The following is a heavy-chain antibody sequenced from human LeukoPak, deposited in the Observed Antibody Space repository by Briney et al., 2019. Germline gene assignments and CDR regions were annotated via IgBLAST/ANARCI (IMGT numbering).Heavy chain of an antibody. D-gene: IGHD1-26*01. V-gene: IGHV3-48*03. J-gene: IGHJ4*02. CDR2: ISSSGSTI. CDR3: AKDRIPTWLGATGFDY. CDR1: GFTFSSYE. Sequence: GGSLRLSCAASGFTFSSYEMNWVRQAPGKGLEWVSYISSSGSTIYYADSVKGRFTISRDNAKNSLYLQMNSLRAEDTAVYYCAKDRIPTWLGATGFDYWGQGTLVTVSS.